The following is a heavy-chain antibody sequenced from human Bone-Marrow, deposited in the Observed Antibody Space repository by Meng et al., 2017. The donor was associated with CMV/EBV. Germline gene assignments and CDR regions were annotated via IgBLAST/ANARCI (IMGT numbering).Heavy chain of an antibody. CDR1: GFTFGDDS. CDR2: IRSKAYGGTT. D-gene: IGHD3-3*01. V-gene: IGHV3-49*04. J-gene: IGHJ6*02. Sequence: GESLKISCTASGFTFGDDSMSWVRQALGKGLEWVGCIRSKAYGGTTEYAASVKGRFTISRDDSKSIVYLQMNSMKTEDTAVYYCTRETGVIFGVVNHTPREICYGMDVWGQGTMVTVSS. CDR3: TRETGVIFGVVNHTPREICYGMDV.